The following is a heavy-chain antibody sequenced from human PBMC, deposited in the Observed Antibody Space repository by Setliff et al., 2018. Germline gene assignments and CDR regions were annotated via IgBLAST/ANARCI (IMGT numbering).Heavy chain of an antibody. CDR1: GDTFSSYG. Sequence: SVKVSCKASGDTFSSYGISWVRQAPGQGLEWMGGTIPMFGSTSYAQKFQGRVTIITDESTTTAYMVLSSLGSEDTAVYYCVRAGVDTRLSTDYRYYMDVWGKGTTVTVSS. J-gene: IGHJ6*03. V-gene: IGHV1-69*05. D-gene: IGHD5-18*01. CDR2: TIPMFGST. CDR3: VRAGVDTRLSTDYRYYMDV.